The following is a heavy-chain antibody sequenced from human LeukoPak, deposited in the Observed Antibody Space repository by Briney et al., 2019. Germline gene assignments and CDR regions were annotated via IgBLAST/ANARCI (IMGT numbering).Heavy chain of an antibody. V-gene: IGHV3-74*01. Sequence: GGSLRLSCAASGFTFNSYWMHWVRQAPGKGLVWVSRIKSDGSTRYADSVKGRFTISRDNAKNTVSPQMTSLRAEDTGVYYCARAPSEIGGYYPEYFRHWGQGTLVIVSS. D-gene: IGHD3-22*01. CDR2: IKSDGST. CDR1: GFTFNSYW. CDR3: ARAPSEIGGYYPEYFRH. J-gene: IGHJ1*01.